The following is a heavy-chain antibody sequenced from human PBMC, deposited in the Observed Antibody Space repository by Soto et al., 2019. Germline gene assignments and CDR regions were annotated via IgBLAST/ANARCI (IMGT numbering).Heavy chain of an antibody. CDR2: INGSGGGT. Sequence: EVQLLESGGGLVQPGGSLRLSCAASGFTFRNYAMSWVRQAPGKGLEWVSGINGSGGGTYYADSAKGRFTISRDNSKNTLFLQMDSVRAEDTAVYYCASHSGYEYYYNLDVWGQGTTVTVS. V-gene: IGHV3-23*01. D-gene: IGHD5-12*01. CDR3: ASHSGYEYYYNLDV. J-gene: IGHJ6*02. CDR1: GFTFRNYA.